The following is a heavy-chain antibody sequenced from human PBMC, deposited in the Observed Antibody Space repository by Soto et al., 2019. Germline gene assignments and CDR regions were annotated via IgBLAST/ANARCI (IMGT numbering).Heavy chain of an antibody. CDR2: IIPIFGTA. J-gene: IGHJ3*02. CDR3: ARDIKPGSFTIFRGGAFDI. CDR1: GGTFSSYA. V-gene: IGHV1-69*06. Sequence: QVQLVQSGAEVKKPGSSVKVSCKASGGTFSSYAISWVRQAPGQGLEWMGGIIPIFGTANYAQKFQGRVTITADKSTSPAYMELSTLRSEDRAVYYCARDIKPGSFTIFRGGAFDIWGQGTMVTVSS. D-gene: IGHD3-9*01.